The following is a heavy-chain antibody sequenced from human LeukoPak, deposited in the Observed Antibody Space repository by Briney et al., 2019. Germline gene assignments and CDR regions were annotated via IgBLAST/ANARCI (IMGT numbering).Heavy chain of an antibody. D-gene: IGHD3-3*01. CDR2: INPNSGGT. J-gene: IGHJ4*02. CDR1: GYTFTGYY. V-gene: IGHV1-2*02. CDR3: ARDRTIFGVGIIGLFDY. Sequence: ASVKVSCKASGYTFTGYYMHWVRQAPGQGLEWMGWINPNSGGTNYAQKFQGRVTMTRDTSISTAYMELSRLRSDDTAVYYCARDRTIFGVGIIGLFDYWGQGTLVTVSS.